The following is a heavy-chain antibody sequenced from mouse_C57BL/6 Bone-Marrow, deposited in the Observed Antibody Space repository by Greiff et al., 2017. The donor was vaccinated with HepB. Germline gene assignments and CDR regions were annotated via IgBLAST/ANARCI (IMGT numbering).Heavy chain of an antibody. D-gene: IGHD2-2*01. Sequence: VHVKQSGPVLVKPGASVKMSCKASGYTFTDYYMNWVKQSHGKSLEWIGVINPYNGGTSYNQKFKGKATLTVDKSSSTAYMELNSLTSEDSAVYYCARKSLWLLLFAYWGQGTLVTVSA. J-gene: IGHJ3*01. CDR2: INPYNGGT. CDR1: GYTFTDYY. CDR3: ARKSLWLLLFAY. V-gene: IGHV1-19*01.